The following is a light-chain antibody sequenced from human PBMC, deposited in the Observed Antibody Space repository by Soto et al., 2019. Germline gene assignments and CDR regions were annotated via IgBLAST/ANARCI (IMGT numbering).Light chain of an antibody. CDR3: QQYDTSLPYT. Sequence: EIVLTQSPGTLSLSPGDRATLSCEASQSDNNNYLAWYQHKPGQAPRLLIYGASSRATGIPDRFSGSGSGTDFTLTIRRLEPEDFAVYYCQQYDTSLPYTFGGGTKV. J-gene: IGKJ4*01. CDR1: QSDNNNY. V-gene: IGKV3-20*01. CDR2: GAS.